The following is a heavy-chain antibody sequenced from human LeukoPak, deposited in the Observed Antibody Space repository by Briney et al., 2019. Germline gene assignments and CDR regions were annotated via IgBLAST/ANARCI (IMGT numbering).Heavy chain of an antibody. J-gene: IGHJ4*02. CDR2: IWYDGNKK. CDR1: GFTFSSYG. Sequence: GGSLRLSCAAPGFTFSSYGLHWVRQAPGKGMEWEAVIWYDGNKKYYADSVKGRFTISRDNSKNTLYLQMNSLRAEDTAVYYCARGQLLFDYWGQGTLVTVSS. D-gene: IGHD2-2*01. V-gene: IGHV3-33*01. CDR3: ARGQLLFDY.